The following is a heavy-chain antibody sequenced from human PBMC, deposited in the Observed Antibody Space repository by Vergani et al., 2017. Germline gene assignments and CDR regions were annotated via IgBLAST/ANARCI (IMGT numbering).Heavy chain of an antibody. CDR2: IDPSDSYT. J-gene: IGHJ5*02. D-gene: IGHD6-13*01. Sequence: EVQLVQSGAEVKKPGESLRISCKGSGYSFTSYWISWVRQMPGKGLEWMGRIDPSDSYTNYSPSFQGHVTISADKSISTAYLQWSSLKASDTAMYYCVRHRSSSPLVDPWGQGTLVTVSS. CDR1: GYSFTSYW. CDR3: VRHRSSSPLVDP. V-gene: IGHV5-10-1*03.